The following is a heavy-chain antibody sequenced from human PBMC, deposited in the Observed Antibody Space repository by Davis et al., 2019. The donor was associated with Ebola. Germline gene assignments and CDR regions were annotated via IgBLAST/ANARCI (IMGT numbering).Heavy chain of an antibody. D-gene: IGHD5-12*01. J-gene: IGHJ6*02. V-gene: IGHV1-69*06. CDR1: GGTFSSYA. CDR2: IIPIFGTA. Sequence: SVKVSCKASGGTFSSYAISWVRQAPGQGLEWMGGIIPIFGTANYAQKFQGRVTITADKSTSTAYMELSSLRSEDTAVYYCARGHSIVATTPDYYYYGMDVWGQGTTVTVSS. CDR3: ARGHSIVATTPDYYYYGMDV.